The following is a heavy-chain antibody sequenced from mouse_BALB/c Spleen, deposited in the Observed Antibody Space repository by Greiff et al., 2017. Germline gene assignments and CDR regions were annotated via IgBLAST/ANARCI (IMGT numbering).Heavy chain of an antibody. CDR3: ASEGYWYFDV. CDR1: GFTFSSFG. V-gene: IGHV5-17*02. CDR2: ISSGSSTI. J-gene: IGHJ1*01. Sequence: EVQGVESGGGLVQPGGSRKLSCAASGFTFSSFGMHWVRQAPEKGLEWVAYISSGSSTIYYADTVKGRFTISRDNPKNTLFLQMTSLRSEDTAMYYCASEGYWYFDVWGAGTTVTVSS.